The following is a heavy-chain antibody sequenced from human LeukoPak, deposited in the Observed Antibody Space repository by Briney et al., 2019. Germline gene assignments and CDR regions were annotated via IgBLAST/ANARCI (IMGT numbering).Heavy chain of an antibody. D-gene: IGHD2-2*01. J-gene: IGHJ4*02. Sequence: PGRSLRLSCAASGFTFDDYAMHWVRQAPGKGLEWVSGISWNSGSIGYADSVKGRFTISRGNAKNSLYLQMNSLRAEDTAVYYCATFTYQHARLDYWGQGTLVTVSS. CDR3: ATFTYQHARLDY. CDR1: GFTFDDYA. CDR2: ISWNSGSI. V-gene: IGHV3-9*01.